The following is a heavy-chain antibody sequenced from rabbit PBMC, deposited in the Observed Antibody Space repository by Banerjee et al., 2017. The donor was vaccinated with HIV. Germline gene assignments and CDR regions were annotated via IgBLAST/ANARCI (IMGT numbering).Heavy chain of an antibody. Sequence: QQQLEESGGDLVKPEGSLTLTCTASGFSFSSGYWICWVRQAPGKGLEWIACIHIGGGGNNGYASWAKGRFTISKTSSTTVTLQMTSLTVADTATYFCARDLAGVIGWNFGLWGQGTLVTVS. V-gene: IGHV1S45*01. D-gene: IGHD4-1*01. CDR1: GFSFSSGYW. CDR2: IHIGGGGNN. CDR3: ARDLAGVIGWNFGL. J-gene: IGHJ3*01.